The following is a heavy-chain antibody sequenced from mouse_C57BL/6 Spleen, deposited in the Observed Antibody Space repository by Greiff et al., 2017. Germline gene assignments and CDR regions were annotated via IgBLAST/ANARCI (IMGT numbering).Heavy chain of an antibody. CDR1: GFSLTSYG. CDR3: ARKPLFFRYDYDGYYAMDY. Sequence: QVQLQQSGPGLVQPSQSLSITCTVSGFSLTSYGVHWVRQSPGKGLEWLGVIWSGGSTDYNAAFISRLSISKDNSKSQVFFKMNSLQADDTAIYYCARKPLFFRYDYDGYYAMDYWGQGTSVTVSS. V-gene: IGHV2-2*01. D-gene: IGHD2-4*01. J-gene: IGHJ4*01. CDR2: IWSGGST.